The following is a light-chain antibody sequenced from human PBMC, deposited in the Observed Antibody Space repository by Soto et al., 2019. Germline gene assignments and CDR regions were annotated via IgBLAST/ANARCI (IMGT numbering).Light chain of an antibody. Sequence: EIVLTQSPATLSLSPGERATLSCRASQSVSSYLAWYQQKPGQALRLLIYAASNRATGIPARFSGSGSGTDFTLTISSLEPEDFAVYYCQQRSNWPPLTFGGGTKVEIK. V-gene: IGKV3-11*01. J-gene: IGKJ4*01. CDR1: QSVSSY. CDR2: AAS. CDR3: QQRSNWPPLT.